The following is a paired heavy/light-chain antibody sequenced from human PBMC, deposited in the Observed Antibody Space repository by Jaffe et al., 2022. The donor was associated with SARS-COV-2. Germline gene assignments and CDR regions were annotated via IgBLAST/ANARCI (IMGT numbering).Heavy chain of an antibody. CDR2: IDNSGTT. CDR3: ARVKSDYDLRFSLTARPTYIDY. CDR1: GGSISSGGYF. D-gene: IGHD5-12*01. V-gene: IGHV4-30-4*01. J-gene: IGHJ4*02. Sequence: QVQLQESGPGLVKPLQTLSLTCTVSGGSISSGGYFWSWIRQPPGEGLEWLVYIDNSGTTYYNPSLKSRLTTSMDTSKNQFSLMLTSVTAADAAVYFCARVKSDYDLRFSLTARPTYIDYWGQGTLVTVSS.
Light chain of an antibody. CDR3: QQYGSSPPGT. Sequence: EIVLTQSPGTLSLSPGERATLSCRASQSVSSNYLAWYQQEPGQAPRLLIYGAYSRATGIPDRFSGSGSGTDFTLTISRLEPEDFAVYYCQQYGSSPPGTFGQGTKVEIK. CDR1: QSVSSNY. J-gene: IGKJ1*01. CDR2: GAY. V-gene: IGKV3-20*01.